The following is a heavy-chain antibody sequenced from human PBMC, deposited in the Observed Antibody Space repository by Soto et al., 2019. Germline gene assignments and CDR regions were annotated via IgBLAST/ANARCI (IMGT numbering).Heavy chain of an antibody. J-gene: IGHJ6*03. D-gene: IGHD5-18*01. Sequence: QVQLVESGGGVVQPGRSLRISCAASGFTFSSYGMHWVRQAPGKGLEWVAVIWYDGSNKYYADSVKGRFTISRDNSKNTLYLQMNSLRAEDTAVYYCARDPGYRSYYYYMDVWGKVTTVTVSS. V-gene: IGHV3-33*01. CDR1: GFTFSSYG. CDR3: ARDPGYRSYYYYMDV. CDR2: IWYDGSNK.